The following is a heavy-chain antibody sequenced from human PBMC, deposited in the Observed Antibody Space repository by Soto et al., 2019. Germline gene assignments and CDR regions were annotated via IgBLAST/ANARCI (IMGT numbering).Heavy chain of an antibody. CDR2: INPSGGST. V-gene: IGHV1-46*03. D-gene: IGHD2-2*01. Sequence: ASVKVSCKASGYTFTSYYMHWVRQAPGQGLEWMGKINPSGGSTSYAQKFQGRVTMTRDTSTSTVYMELSSLRSEDTAVYYCAGQGSTYCSSTSCYAHYYYYYMDVWGKGTTVTVSS. CDR3: AGQGSTYCSSTSCYAHYYYYYMDV. CDR1: GYTFTSYY. J-gene: IGHJ6*03.